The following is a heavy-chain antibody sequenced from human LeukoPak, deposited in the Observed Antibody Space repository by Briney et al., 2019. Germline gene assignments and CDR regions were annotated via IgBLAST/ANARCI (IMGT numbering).Heavy chain of an antibody. J-gene: IGHJ6*02. V-gene: IGHV1-2*02. Sequence: ASVKVSCKASGYTFSGYYMHWVRQDPEQGLEWMGWINFNSSGTNYAQKFQGRVTMTRDTSISTAYMELSRLRSDDTAVYHCARSGYYYGLDVWGQGTTVTVSS. CDR1: GYTFSGYY. CDR3: ARSGYYYGLDV. CDR2: INFNSSGT. D-gene: IGHD6-13*01.